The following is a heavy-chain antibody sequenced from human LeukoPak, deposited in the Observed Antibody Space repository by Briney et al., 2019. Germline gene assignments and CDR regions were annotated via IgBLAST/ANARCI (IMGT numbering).Heavy chain of an antibody. CDR2: INAGNGNT. V-gene: IGHV1-3*01. Sequence: ASVKVSCKASGYTFTSYAMHWVRQAPGQRLEWMGWINAGNGNTKCSQKFQGRVTITRDTSASTAYMELSSLRSEDTAVYYCARGDTAMDEFDYWGQGTLVTVSS. CDR1: GYTFTSYA. CDR3: ARGDTAMDEFDY. D-gene: IGHD5-18*01. J-gene: IGHJ4*02.